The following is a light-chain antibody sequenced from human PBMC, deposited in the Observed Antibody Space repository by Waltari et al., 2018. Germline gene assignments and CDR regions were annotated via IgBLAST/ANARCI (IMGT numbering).Light chain of an antibody. CDR1: SLRNYY. V-gene: IGLV3-19*01. CDR2: DEH. CDR3: NSRETKDKYIFV. J-gene: IGLJ1*01. Sequence: SSELTQDTAVSVALVQTVTITCQGDSLRNYYANCSQQKPGQAPVLVIYDEHRRPSGIPDRFSGSRSGNTASLTINGAQAEDEADYYCNSRETKDKYIFVFGTGTKVTIL.